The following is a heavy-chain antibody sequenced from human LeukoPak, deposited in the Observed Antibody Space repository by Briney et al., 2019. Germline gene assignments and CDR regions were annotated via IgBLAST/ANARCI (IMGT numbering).Heavy chain of an antibody. Sequence: PGGSLRLSCAASGFTFSSYSMNWVRQAPGKGLEWVSSISSSSSYIYYADSVKGRFTISRDNAKNSLYLQINSLRAEDTDVYYCARDQMRPNYDFWSSPWGRAYYFDYWGQGTRVTVSS. CDR2: ISSSSSYI. J-gene: IGHJ4*02. CDR1: GFTFSSYS. CDR3: ARDQMRPNYDFWSSPWGRAYYFDY. V-gene: IGHV3-21*01. D-gene: IGHD3-3*01.